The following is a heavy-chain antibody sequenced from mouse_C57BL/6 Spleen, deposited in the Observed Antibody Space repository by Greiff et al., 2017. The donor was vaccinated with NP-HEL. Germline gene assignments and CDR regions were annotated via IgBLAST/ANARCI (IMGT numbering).Heavy chain of an antibody. CDR1: GYTFTSYW. V-gene: IGHV1-7*01. J-gene: IGHJ2*01. CDR2: INPSSGYT. Sequence: QVQLQQSGAELAKPGASVKLSCTASGYTFTSYWMHWVQQRPGQGLEWIGYINPSSGYTKYNQKFKDQATLTADKSSSTAYMQLSSLTYEDSAVYYCARADDFDYWGQGTTLTVSS. CDR3: ARADDFDY.